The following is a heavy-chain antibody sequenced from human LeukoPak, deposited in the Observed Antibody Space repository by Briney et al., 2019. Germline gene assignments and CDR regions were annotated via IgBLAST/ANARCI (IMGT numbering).Heavy chain of an antibody. CDR2: ISSSSSYI. D-gene: IGHD1-26*01. CDR1: GFTFSSYS. V-gene: IGHV3-21*01. J-gene: IGHJ5*02. Sequence: GGSLRLSCAASGFTFSSYSMNWVRQAPGKGLEWVSSISSSSSYIYYADSVKGRFTISRDNAKNSLYLQMNSLRAEDTAVYYCARGREGEDTADWFDPWGQGTLVTVSS. CDR3: ARGREGEDTADWFDP.